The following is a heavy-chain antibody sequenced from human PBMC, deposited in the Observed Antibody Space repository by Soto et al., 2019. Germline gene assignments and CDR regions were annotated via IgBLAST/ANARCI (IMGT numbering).Heavy chain of an antibody. J-gene: IGHJ4*02. CDR3: ARMMVTAIANSIDY. CDR2: INHSGST. D-gene: IGHD2-21*02. CDR1: GGSFSGYY. V-gene: IGHV4-34*01. Sequence: SETLSLTCAVYGGSFSGYYWSWIRQPPGKGLEWIGEINHSGSTNYNPSLKSRVTISVDTFKNQFSLKLSSVTAADTAVYYCARMMVTAIANSIDYWGQGTLVTVSS.